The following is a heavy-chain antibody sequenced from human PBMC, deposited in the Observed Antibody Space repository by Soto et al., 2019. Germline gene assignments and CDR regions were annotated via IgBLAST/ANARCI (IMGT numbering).Heavy chain of an antibody. V-gene: IGHV3-23*01. CDR2: ISGSGGST. CDR1: GFTFSSYA. Sequence: GGSLRLSCAASGFTFSSYAMSWVRQAPGKGLEWVSAISGSGGSTYYADSVKGRFTISRDNSKNTLYLQMNSLRAEDTAVYYCAKDYYGSGSYYKGYGMDVWGQGTTVTVSS. D-gene: IGHD3-10*01. CDR3: AKDYYGSGSYYKGYGMDV. J-gene: IGHJ6*02.